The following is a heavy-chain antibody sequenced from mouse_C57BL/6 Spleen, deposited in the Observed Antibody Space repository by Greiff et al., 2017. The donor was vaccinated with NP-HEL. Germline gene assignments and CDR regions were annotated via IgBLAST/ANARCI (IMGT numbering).Heavy chain of an antibody. J-gene: IGHJ1*03. CDR2: INPNNGGT. V-gene: IGHV1-18*01. CDR1: GYTFTDYN. CDR3: ASRISLYSAFEV. D-gene: IGHD2-1*01. Sequence: VQLQQSGPELVKPGASVKIPCKASGYTFTDYNMDWVKQSHGKSLEWIGDINPNNGGTIYNQKFKGKATLTVDKSSSTAYMELRSLTSEDTAVYYCASRISLYSAFEVWGTGTTVTVSS.